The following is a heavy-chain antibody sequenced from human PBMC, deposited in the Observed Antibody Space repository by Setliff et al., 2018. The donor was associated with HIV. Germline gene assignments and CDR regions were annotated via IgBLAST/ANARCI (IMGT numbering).Heavy chain of an antibody. J-gene: IGHJ4*02. D-gene: IGHD5-18*01. Sequence: SETLSLTCTVSGASIDSGDSYWTWIRQSPGKGLEWIGFIYYSGSNYYNPSLKSRISISLDASKSQFSLWLTSVTAADTAVYYCARGYSSSYYFDYWGQGTLVTVSS. CDR2: IYYSGSN. V-gene: IGHV4-30-4*01. CDR3: ARGYSSSYYFDY. CDR1: GASIDSGDSY.